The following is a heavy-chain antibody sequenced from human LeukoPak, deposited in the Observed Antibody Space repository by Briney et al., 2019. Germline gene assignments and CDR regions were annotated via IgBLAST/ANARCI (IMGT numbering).Heavy chain of an antibody. J-gene: IGHJ4*02. Sequence: SVKVSCKASGYTFTSYAMHWVRQAPGQRLEWMGWINAGNGNTKYSQKFQGRVTITRDTSASTAYMELSSLRSEDTAVNYCARPFGLGIGREDYFDYWGQGTLVTVSS. CDR3: ARPFGLGIGREDYFDY. CDR1: GYTFTSYA. D-gene: IGHD7-27*01. V-gene: IGHV1-3*01. CDR2: INAGNGNT.